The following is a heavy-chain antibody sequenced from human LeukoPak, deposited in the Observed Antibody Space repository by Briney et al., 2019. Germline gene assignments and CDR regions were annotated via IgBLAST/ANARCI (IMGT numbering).Heavy chain of an antibody. CDR1: GGSFSGYY. D-gene: IGHD1-26*01. CDR3: AKGRRRYQKDSFDY. CDR2: INHSGST. V-gene: IGHV4-34*01. J-gene: IGHJ4*02. Sequence: SETLSLTCAAYGGSFSGYYWSWIRQPPGKGLEWIGEINHSGSTNYNPSLKSRVTISVGTSKYQFSLKLSSVTAADTAVYYCAKGRRRYQKDSFDYWGQGTLVTVSS.